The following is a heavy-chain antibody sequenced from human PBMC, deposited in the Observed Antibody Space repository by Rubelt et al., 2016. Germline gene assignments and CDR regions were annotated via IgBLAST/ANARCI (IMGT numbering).Heavy chain of an antibody. CDR3: ARDLYKGPRWLVAY. D-gene: IGHD6-19*01. CDR1: GYTFTGYY. V-gene: IGHV1-2*02. J-gene: IGHJ4*02. CDR2: INPNSGGT. Sequence: QVQLVQSGAEVKKPGASVKVSCKASGYTFTGYYMHWVRQAPGQGLEWMGWINPNSGGTNYAQKVQGRVNKTRDTSISTAYMELSRLRADDTAVYYCARDLYKGPRWLVAYWGQGTLVTVSS.